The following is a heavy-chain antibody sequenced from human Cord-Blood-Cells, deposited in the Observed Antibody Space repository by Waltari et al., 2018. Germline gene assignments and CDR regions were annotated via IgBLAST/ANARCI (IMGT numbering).Heavy chain of an antibody. CDR1: GLPFTTSA. CDR2: IVVGSGNP. D-gene: IGHD1-26*01. Sequence: QMHLVQSGPEVTKPGTSPQLSCQASGLPFTTSAVQWVRQARGQRLEWIGWIVVGSGNPNYAQKFQERVTITRDMSTSTAYMELSSLRSEDTAVYYCAARVGGATDYWGQGTLVTVSS. CDR3: AARVGGATDY. V-gene: IGHV1-58*01. J-gene: IGHJ4*02.